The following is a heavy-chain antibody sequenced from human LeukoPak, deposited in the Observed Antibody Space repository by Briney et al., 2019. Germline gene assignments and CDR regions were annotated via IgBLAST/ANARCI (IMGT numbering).Heavy chain of an antibody. CDR3: AGDRKESCTGYTCYPDY. CDR2: IYSGGSA. V-gene: IGHV3-66*01. CDR1: GFTLSSNY. J-gene: IGHJ4*02. D-gene: IGHD3/OR15-3a*01. Sequence: GGSLRLSCAPSGFTLSSNYMTWVRQAPGKGLEWVSLIYSGGSAYYADSVKGRFSISRDNSKNTVYLQMNSLRAEDTAVYYCAGDRKESCTGYTCYPDYWGQGTLVTVSS.